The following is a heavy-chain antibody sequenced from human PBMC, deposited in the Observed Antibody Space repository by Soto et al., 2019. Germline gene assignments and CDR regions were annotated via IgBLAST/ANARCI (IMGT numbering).Heavy chain of an antibody. CDR2: IYYSGST. CDR1: GGSISSGDYY. CDR3: ACILTGYHDY. D-gene: IGHD3-9*01. V-gene: IGHV4-30-4*01. J-gene: IGHJ4*02. Sequence: SETLSLTCTVSGGSISSGDYYWSWIRQPPGKGLEWIGYIYYSGSTYYNPSLKSRVTISVDTSKNHFSLKLSSVTAADTAVYYCACILTGYHDYWGQGTLVTVSS.